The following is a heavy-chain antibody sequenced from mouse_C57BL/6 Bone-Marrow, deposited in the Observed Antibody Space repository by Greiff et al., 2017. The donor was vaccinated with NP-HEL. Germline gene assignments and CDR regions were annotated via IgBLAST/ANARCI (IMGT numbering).Heavy chain of an antibody. CDR3: GRGTY. CDR1: GYTFTATG. Sequence: QVQLQQPGAELVMPGASVKLSCKASGYTFTATGSTGGSRGPDKALSRIGEIDPSGSFTNYNQKFKGKSTLTVDKSSSTAYMQLSSLTSEDSAVYYCGRGTYWGQGTLVTVSA. CDR2: IDPSGSFT. J-gene: IGHJ3*01. V-gene: IGHV1-69*01.